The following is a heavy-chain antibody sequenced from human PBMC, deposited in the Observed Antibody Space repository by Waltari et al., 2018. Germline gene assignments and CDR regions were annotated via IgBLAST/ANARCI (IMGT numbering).Heavy chain of an antibody. CDR2: IKHSGST. CDR1: GGSFSGYY. D-gene: IGHD1-26*01. J-gene: IGHJ4*02. V-gene: IGHV4-34*01. CDR3: ARRGMGRPDY. Sequence: QVQLQQWGAGLLKPSETLSLTCAVYGGSFSGYYWSWIRQPPGKGLEWIGEIKHSGSTNYNPSLKSRVTISVDTSKNQFSLKLSSVTAADTAVYYCARRGMGRPDYWGQGTLVTVSS.